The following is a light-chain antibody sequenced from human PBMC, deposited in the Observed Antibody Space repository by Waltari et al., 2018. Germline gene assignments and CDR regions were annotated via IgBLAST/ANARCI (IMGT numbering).Light chain of an antibody. CDR2: GQD. CDR1: SVRRYY. V-gene: IGLV3-19*01. Sequence: SSELTQGPAVSVAFGQTVSITFQGDSVRRYYASWYQQSPGQAPILILYGQDNRPSGIPDRFSGSTSGNTASLTITGAQAEDEADYYCLSRETTSTRVFGGGTRLTV. CDR3: LSRETTSTRV. J-gene: IGLJ3*02.